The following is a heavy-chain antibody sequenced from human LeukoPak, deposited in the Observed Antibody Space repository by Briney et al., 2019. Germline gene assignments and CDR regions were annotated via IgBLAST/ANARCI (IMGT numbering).Heavy chain of an antibody. D-gene: IGHD1-26*01. Sequence: PSETLSLTCAVYGGSFSGYYWSWIRRPPGKGLEWIGEIDHSGSTNYNPSLKSRVTISVDTSKNQFSLKLSSVTAADTAVYYCARVPFSGSPTAWGQGTLVTVSS. J-gene: IGHJ4*02. CDR1: GGSFSGYY. V-gene: IGHV4-34*01. CDR2: IDHSGST. CDR3: ARVPFSGSPTA.